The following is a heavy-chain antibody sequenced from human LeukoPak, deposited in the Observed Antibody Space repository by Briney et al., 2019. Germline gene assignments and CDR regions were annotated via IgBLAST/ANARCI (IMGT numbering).Heavy chain of an antibody. CDR1: GGSINRGNFY. CDR3: ARLQQLVLTIDY. CDR2: IYYSGST. V-gene: IGHV4-39*01. J-gene: IGHJ4*02. Sequence: PSETLSLTCTVSGGSINRGNFYWGWIRQPPGKGLEWIGNIYYSGSTYYNSSLKSRVTISVDTSKNQFSLKLNSVTAADTAVYYCARLQQLVLTIDYWGQGTLVTVSS. D-gene: IGHD6-13*01.